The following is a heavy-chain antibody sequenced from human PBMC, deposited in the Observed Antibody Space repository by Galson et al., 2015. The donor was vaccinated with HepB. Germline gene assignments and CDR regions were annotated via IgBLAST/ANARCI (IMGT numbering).Heavy chain of an antibody. CDR2: INTNTGNP. J-gene: IGHJ2*01. CDR1: GYTFTNYA. Sequence: SVKVSCKASGYTFTNYAMNWVRQAPGQGLEWMGWINTNTGNPTYAQAFTGRFVFSLDTSVSTAYLQISSLKAEDTAVYYCARGAAGTPAGWYFDLWGRGTLVTVSS. CDR3: ARGAAGTPAGWYFDL. D-gene: IGHD1-1*01. V-gene: IGHV7-4-1*02.